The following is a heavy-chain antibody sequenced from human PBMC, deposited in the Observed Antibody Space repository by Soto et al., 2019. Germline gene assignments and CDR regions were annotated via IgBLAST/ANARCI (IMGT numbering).Heavy chain of an antibody. D-gene: IGHD2-2*01. V-gene: IGHV4-34*01. Sequence: SETLSLTCAVYGGPFSGYYWSWIRQPLGKGMEWIGEINHSGSTNYNPSLKSRVTISVDTSKDQFSLKLSSVTAADTAVYYCARGRGYCSSTSCSYYYYYYMDVWGKGTTVTVSS. CDR3: ARGRGYCSSTSCSYYYYYYMDV. J-gene: IGHJ6*03. CDR1: GGPFSGYY. CDR2: INHSGST.